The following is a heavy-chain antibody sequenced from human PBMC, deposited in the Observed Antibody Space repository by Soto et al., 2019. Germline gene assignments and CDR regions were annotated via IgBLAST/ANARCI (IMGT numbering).Heavy chain of an antibody. CDR1: GFTFSSYG. J-gene: IGHJ3*02. D-gene: IGHD6-13*01. CDR2: IWYDGSNK. CDR3: ARDFIAAAENAFDI. V-gene: IGHV3-33*01. Sequence: GGSLRLSXAASGFTFSSYGMHWVRQAPGKGLEWVAVIWYDGSNKYYADSVKGRFTISRDNSKNTLYLQMNSLRAEDTAVYYCARDFIAAAENAFDIWGQGTMVTVSS.